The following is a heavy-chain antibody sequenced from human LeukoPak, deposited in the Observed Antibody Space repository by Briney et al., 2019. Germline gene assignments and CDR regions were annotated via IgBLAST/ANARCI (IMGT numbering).Heavy chain of an antibody. Sequence: ASVTVSCKASGYTFTSYGISWVRQAPGQGLEWMGWISAYNGNANYAQKLQGRVTMTTDTSTSTAYMELRSLRSDDTAVYYCARVPSPLIGFDYWGQGTLVTVSS. D-gene: IGHD3-22*01. J-gene: IGHJ4*02. CDR3: ARVPSPLIGFDY. V-gene: IGHV1-18*01. CDR2: ISAYNGNA. CDR1: GYTFTSYG.